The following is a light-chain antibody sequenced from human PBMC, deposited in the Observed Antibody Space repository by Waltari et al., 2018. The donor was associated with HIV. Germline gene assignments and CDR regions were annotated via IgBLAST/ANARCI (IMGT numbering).Light chain of an antibody. V-gene: IGKV1-17*01. J-gene: IGKJ3*01. CDR2: AAS. CDR3: LQHNSFPLT. CDR1: QDIRTS. Sequence: IQLTHSPPPLPASHGDRLTIPCRASQDIRTSLAWYQQKPGNAPKCLIYAASDLQSGVPATFTGSGSGTEFTLTISSLQPEDFATYYCLQHNSFPLTFGPGTKVDVK.